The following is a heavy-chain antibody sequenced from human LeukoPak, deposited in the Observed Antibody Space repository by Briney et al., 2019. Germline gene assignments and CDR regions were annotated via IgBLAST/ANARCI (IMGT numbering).Heavy chain of an antibody. D-gene: IGHD3-22*01. CDR3: ARGPYYYDSSGQNEYFQH. CDR2: ISPNSGGT. V-gene: IGHV1-2*02. J-gene: IGHJ1*01. CDR1: GYTFTDYY. Sequence: ASVKVSCKASGYTFTDYYMHWVRQAPGQALKWMGWISPNSGGTNYSQKFQGRVTMTRDTSISTAYMELSRLRSDDTAVYYCARGPYYYDSSGQNEYFQHWGQGTLVTVSS.